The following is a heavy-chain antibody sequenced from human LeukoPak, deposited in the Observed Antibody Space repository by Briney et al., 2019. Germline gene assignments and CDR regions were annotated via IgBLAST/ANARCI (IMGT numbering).Heavy chain of an antibody. CDR3: ARDRPGGHYYMDV. Sequence: GASVTVSCKASGYTFTSYYMDWVRQAPGQGLEWMGIINPSGGSTSYAQKFQGRVTMTRDMSTSTVYMELSSLRSEDTAVYYCARDRPGGHYYMDVWGKGTTVTVSS. CDR1: GYTFTSYY. V-gene: IGHV1-46*01. J-gene: IGHJ6*03. D-gene: IGHD6-6*01. CDR2: INPSGGST.